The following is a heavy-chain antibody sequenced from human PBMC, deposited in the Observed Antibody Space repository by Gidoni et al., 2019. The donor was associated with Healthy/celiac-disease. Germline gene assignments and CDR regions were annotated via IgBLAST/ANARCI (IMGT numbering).Heavy chain of an antibody. CDR3: ARSQWGPENDYVWGSYWFDP. D-gene: IGHD3-16*01. CDR2: IIPIFGTA. V-gene: IGHV1-69*01. J-gene: IGHJ5*02. Sequence: QVQLVQSGAEVKKPGSSVKVSCKASGGTFSSYAISWVRQAPGQWLEWMGGIIPIFGTANYAQKFQGRVTITADESTSTAYMELSSLRSEDTAVYYCARSQWGPENDYVWGSYWFDPWGQGTLVTVSS. CDR1: GGTFSSYA.